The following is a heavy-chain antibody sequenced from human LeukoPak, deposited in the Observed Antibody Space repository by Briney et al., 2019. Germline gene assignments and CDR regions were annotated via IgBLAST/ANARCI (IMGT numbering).Heavy chain of an antibody. CDR3: THSHSSGWYPYYFDY. V-gene: IGHV3-15*01. Sequence: GGSLRLSCAASGFTFSNAWMSWVRQAPGKGLEWVGRIKSKTDGGTTDYAAPVKGRFTISRDDSKNTLYLQMNSLKTEDTAVYYCTHSHSSGWYPYYFDYWGQGTLVTVSS. J-gene: IGHJ4*02. D-gene: IGHD6-19*01. CDR1: GFTFSNAW. CDR2: IKSKTDGGTT.